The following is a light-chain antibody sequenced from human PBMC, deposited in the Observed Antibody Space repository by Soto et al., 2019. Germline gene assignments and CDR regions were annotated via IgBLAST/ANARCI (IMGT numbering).Light chain of an antibody. CDR1: SSDVGAYNY. CDR3: TSYTSSSTYV. V-gene: IGLV2-14*01. J-gene: IGLJ1*01. CDR2: EVS. Sequence: QSALTQPASVSGSPGQSITISCTGTSSDVGAYNYVSWYQQHPGRAPKLMIYEVSNRPSGVSNRFSGSKSGTTACLTISGLQTEDEAEYYCTSYTSSSTYVFGTGTKVTVL.